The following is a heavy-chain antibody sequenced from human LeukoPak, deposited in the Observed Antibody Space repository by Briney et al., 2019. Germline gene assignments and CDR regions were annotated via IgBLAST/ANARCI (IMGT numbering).Heavy chain of an antibody. CDR2: IYPSDADT. CDR1: GYSLSTYW. Sequence: GESLKISCKGSGYSLSTYWIHWVRQMPGKGLEWMGGIYPSDADTRYSPSFQGQVNISADKSITIAYLQWSSLKASDTAMYYCARRRPGDDALDIWGQGTKVTVSS. V-gene: IGHV5-51*01. CDR3: ARRRPGDDALDI. J-gene: IGHJ3*02. D-gene: IGHD3-10*01.